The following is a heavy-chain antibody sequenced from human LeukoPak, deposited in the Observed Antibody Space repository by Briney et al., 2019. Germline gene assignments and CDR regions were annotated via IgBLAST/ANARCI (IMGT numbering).Heavy chain of an antibody. V-gene: IGHV3-21*01. CDR1: GFTFSSYS. J-gene: IGHJ4*02. CDR2: ISSSSSYI. Sequence: PGGSLRLSCAASGFTFSSYSMNWVRQAPGKGLEWVSSISSSSSYIYYADSVKGRFTISRDNAKNSLYLQMNSLRAEDTAVYYCARDQAIAAAGKGFDYWGRGTLVTVSS. D-gene: IGHD6-13*01. CDR3: ARDQAIAAAGKGFDY.